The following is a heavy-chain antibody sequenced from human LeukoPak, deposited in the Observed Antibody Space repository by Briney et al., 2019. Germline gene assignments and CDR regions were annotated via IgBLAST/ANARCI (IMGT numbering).Heavy chain of an antibody. CDR1: GFTFSDSA. CDR3: AGVLESDAFDI. D-gene: IGHD1-1*01. V-gene: IGHV3-73*01. Sequence: PGGSLRLSCAASGFTFSDSAIHWVRQASGEGLQWVGRIRINANNYATAYGASVKGRFTISRDDSKNTAYLQMNSLKNEDTAVYYCAGVLESDAFDIWGQGTMVTVSS. CDR2: IRINANNYAT. J-gene: IGHJ3*02.